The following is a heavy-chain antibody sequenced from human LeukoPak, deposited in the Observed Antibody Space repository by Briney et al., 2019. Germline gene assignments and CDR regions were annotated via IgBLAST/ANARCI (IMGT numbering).Heavy chain of an antibody. D-gene: IGHD1-14*01. Sequence: SETLSLTCTVSGGSISSYYWSWIRQPPGKGLEWIGEINHSGSTNYNPSLKSRVTISVDTSKNQFSLKLSSVTAADTAVYYCARGNRSPGYYYYYYGMDVWGQGTTVTVSS. CDR1: GGSISSYY. V-gene: IGHV4-34*01. CDR3: ARGNRSPGYYYYYYGMDV. CDR2: INHSGST. J-gene: IGHJ6*02.